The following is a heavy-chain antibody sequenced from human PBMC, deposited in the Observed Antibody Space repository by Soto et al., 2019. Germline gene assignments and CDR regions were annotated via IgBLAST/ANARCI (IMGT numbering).Heavy chain of an antibody. V-gene: IGHV3-30-3*01. CDR1: GFTFSTHA. D-gene: IGHD6-13*01. CDR3: ARDWRTAGTTGWFDP. CDR2: ISYDGTTK. J-gene: IGHJ5*02. Sequence: ESWGGVVQPGRSLRLSCAASGFTFSTHAMHWVRQAPGRGLEWVAIISYDGTTKDYADSVKGRFTISRDNSKNAVYLQMNSLRSEDTALYYCARDWRTAGTTGWFDPWGQGTLVTVSS.